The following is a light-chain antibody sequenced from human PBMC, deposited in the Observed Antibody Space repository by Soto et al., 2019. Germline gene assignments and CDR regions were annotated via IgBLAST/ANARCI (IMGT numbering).Light chain of an antibody. V-gene: IGKV3-11*01. CDR1: KSVGIF. J-gene: IGKJ3*01. Sequence: IVFTHSPATLSLSPGERATLSCMSSKSVGIFLAWYQQKPGQAPRLLIYDASNRATGIPARFSGGGSGTDFTINISSLEPEDFAVYYCQQSSNWHLNLGHGTXVDIK. CDR2: DAS. CDR3: QQSSNWHLN.